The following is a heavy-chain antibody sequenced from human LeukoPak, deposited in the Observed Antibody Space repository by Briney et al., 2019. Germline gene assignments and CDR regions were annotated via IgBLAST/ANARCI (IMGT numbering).Heavy chain of an antibody. CDR2: IYYSGST. Sequence: SETLSLTCTVSGGSISSYYWSWIRQPPGKGLEWIGYIYYSGSTNYNPSLKSRVTISVDTPKNQFSLKLSSVTAADTAVYYCARRSSSSWQWLVPGLDYYGMDVWGQGTTVTVSS. J-gene: IGHJ6*02. D-gene: IGHD6-19*01. V-gene: IGHV4-59*08. CDR1: GGSISSYY. CDR3: ARRSSSSWQWLVPGLDYYGMDV.